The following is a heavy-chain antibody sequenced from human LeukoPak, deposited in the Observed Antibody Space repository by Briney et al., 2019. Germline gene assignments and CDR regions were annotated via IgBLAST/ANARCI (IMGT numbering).Heavy chain of an antibody. CDR1: GGTFSSYA. J-gene: IGHJ4*02. CDR2: IIPIFGTA. V-gene: IGHV1-69*13. Sequence: GASVTVSCTASGGTFSSYAISWVRQAPGQGLEWMGGIIPIFGTANYAQKFQGRVTITADESTSTAYMELSSLRSEDTAVYYCARDRDYGGGGVFDYWGQGTLVTVSS. D-gene: IGHD4-23*01. CDR3: ARDRDYGGGGVFDY.